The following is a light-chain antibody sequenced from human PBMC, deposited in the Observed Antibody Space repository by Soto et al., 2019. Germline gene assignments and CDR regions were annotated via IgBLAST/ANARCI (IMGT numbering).Light chain of an antibody. J-gene: IGKJ3*01. V-gene: IGKV4-1*01. CDR3: QQYFSSPFT. CDR1: QSVLYSSNNKNY. Sequence: DIVMTQSPDSLAVSLGEGATINCKSSQSVLYSSNNKNYLAWYQQKPGHPPKLLIYWASTRESGVPDRFSGSGSGTDFTLTISSLQAEDVAVYYCQQYFSSPFTFGPGTKVAIK. CDR2: WAS.